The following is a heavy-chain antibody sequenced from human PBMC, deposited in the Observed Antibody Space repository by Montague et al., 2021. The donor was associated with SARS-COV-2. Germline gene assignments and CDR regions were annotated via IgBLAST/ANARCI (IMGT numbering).Heavy chain of an antibody. V-gene: IGHV3-30-3*01. CDR2: ISYDGSNK. Sequence: SLRLSCAASGFTFSSYAMHWVRQAPGKGLEWVAVISYDGSNKYYADSVKGRFTISRDNSKNTLYPQMNSLRAEDTAVYYCARVFGRYDFWSGYFREDYYYYGMDVWGQGTTVTASS. CDR3: ARVFGRYDFWSGYFREDYYYYGMDV. J-gene: IGHJ6*02. CDR1: GFTFSSYA. D-gene: IGHD3-3*01.